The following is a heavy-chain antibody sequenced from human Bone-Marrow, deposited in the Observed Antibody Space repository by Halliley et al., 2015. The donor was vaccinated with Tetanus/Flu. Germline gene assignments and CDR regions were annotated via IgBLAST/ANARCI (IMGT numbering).Heavy chain of an antibody. J-gene: IGHJ4*02. Sequence: EGMGKIYHRGITKYNPSLKSRVTISVDKAKNEFSLRLTSVTAADTAVYYCGRDLYGSGAYYTDYWGQGTLVTVSS. CDR2: IYHRGIT. CDR3: GRDLYGSGAYYTDY. D-gene: IGHD3-10*01. V-gene: IGHV4-4*02.